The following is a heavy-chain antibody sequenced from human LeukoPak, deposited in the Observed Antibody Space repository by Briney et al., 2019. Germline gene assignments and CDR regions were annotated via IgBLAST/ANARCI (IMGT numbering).Heavy chain of an antibody. CDR3: ARPRTMIVVTDAFDI. J-gene: IGHJ3*02. V-gene: IGHV4-34*01. CDR2: INHSGST. Sequence: SETLSLTCAVYGGSFSGYYWNWIRQPPGKGLEWIGEINHSGSTSYNPSLKSRATISVDTSKNQFSLKLTSVTAADTAVYYCARPRTMIVVTDAFDIWGQGTMVTVSS. D-gene: IGHD3-22*01. CDR1: GGSFSGYY.